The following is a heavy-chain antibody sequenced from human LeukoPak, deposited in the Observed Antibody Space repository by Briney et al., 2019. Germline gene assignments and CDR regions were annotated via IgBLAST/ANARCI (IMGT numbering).Heavy chain of an antibody. J-gene: IGHJ5*02. CDR3: AITSYYDFWSGYNWFDP. Sequence: SETLSLTCAVYGGSFSGYYWSWIRQPPGKGLELIGEINHSGSTNYNPSLKCRVTISVDTSKNQFSLKLSSVTGADTAVYYCAITSYYDFWSGYNWFDPWGQGTLVTVSS. D-gene: IGHD3-3*01. CDR2: INHSGST. V-gene: IGHV4-34*01. CDR1: GGSFSGYY.